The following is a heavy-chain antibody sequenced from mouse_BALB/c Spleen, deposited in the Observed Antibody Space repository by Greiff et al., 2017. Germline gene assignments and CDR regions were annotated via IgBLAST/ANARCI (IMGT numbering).Heavy chain of an antibody. V-gene: IGHV5-9*03. J-gene: IGHJ4*01. CDR1: GFTFSSYT. CDR2: ISSGGGNT. D-gene: IGHD2-10*01. CDR3: ARSSYYGNYDAMDY. Sequence: EVQVVESGGGLVKPGGSLKLSCAASGFTFSSYTMSWVRQTPEKRLEWVATISSGGGNTYYPDSVKGRFTISRDNAKNNLYLQMSSLRSEDTALYYCARSSYYGNYDAMDYWGQGTSVTVSS.